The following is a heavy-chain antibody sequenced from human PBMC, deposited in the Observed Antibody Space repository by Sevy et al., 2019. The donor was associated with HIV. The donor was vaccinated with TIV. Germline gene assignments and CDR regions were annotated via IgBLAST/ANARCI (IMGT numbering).Heavy chain of an antibody. CDR1: GYTFTGYY. J-gene: IGHJ4*02. V-gene: IGHV1-2*02. CDR2: ISPDSGGT. Sequence: ASVKVSCKASGYTFTGYYMHWVRQAPGQRLEWMGWISPDSGGTNYAQKFQGRVTMTRDTSISTGYMELSRLRSDDTAVYYCARARSSVLFDYWGQGTLVTVSS. D-gene: IGHD6-19*01. CDR3: ARARSSVLFDY.